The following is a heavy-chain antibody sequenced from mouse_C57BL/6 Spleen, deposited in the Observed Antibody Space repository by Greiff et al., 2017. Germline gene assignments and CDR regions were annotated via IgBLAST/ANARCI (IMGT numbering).Heavy chain of an antibody. V-gene: IGHV1-53*01. J-gene: IGHJ2*01. CDR3: ASGGYYDGSSYSY. CDR2: INPSNGGT. D-gene: IGHD1-1*01. Sequence: QVQLKESGTELVKPGASVKLSCKASGYTFTSYWMHWVKQRPGPGLEWIGNINPSNGGTNSNETFKSKATLTVDKSSSTAYMQLSSLTSEDSAVYDCASGGYYDGSSYSYWGQGTTLTVSS. CDR1: GYTFTSYW.